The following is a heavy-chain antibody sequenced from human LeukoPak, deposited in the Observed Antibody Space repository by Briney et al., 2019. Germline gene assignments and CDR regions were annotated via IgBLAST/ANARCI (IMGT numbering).Heavy chain of an antibody. CDR1: GGSISSGGYY. J-gene: IGHJ4*02. V-gene: IGHV4-31*03. Sequence: SETLSLTCTVSGGSISSGGYYWSWIRQHPGKGLEWIGYIYYSGSTYYNPSLKSRVTISVDTSKNQFSLKLSSVTAADTAVYYCARVPRAVTGKYNFDYWGQGTLVTVSS. CDR2: IYYSGST. D-gene: IGHD6-19*01. CDR3: ARVPRAVTGKYNFDY.